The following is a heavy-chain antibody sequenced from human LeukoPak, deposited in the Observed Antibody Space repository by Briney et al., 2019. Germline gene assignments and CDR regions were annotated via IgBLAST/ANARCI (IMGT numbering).Heavy chain of an antibody. CDR1: GGSISSGGYS. V-gene: IGHV4-30-4*07. D-gene: IGHD6-6*01. CDR3: ARESRQEYSSWGFFDY. Sequence: SQTLSLTCAVSGGSISSGGYSWNWIRQPPGKGLEWIGYISFSGSMYSNPTLKSRVTISADTSKNQFSLKLTSVTAADTAVYYCARESRQEYSSWGFFDYWGQGTLVTVSS. J-gene: IGHJ4*02. CDR2: ISFSGSM.